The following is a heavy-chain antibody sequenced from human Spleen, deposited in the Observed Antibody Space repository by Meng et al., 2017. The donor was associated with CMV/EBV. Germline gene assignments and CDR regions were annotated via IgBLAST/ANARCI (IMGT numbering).Heavy chain of an antibody. CDR2: INSDGSST. Sequence: GESLKISCAASGFTFSSYWMHWVRQAPGKGLVWVSRINSDGSSTSYADSVKGRFTISRDNAKNSLYLEMNSLRAEDTAIYYCAREGMISFGGAGVDYWGQGTLVTVSS. CDR1: GFTFSSYW. V-gene: IGHV3-74*01. J-gene: IGHJ4*02. CDR3: AREGMISFGGAGVDY. D-gene: IGHD3-16*01.